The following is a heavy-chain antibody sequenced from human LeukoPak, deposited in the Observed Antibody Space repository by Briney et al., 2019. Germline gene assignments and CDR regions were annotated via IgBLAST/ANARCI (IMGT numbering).Heavy chain of an antibody. CDR2: IYTSGST. CDR1: GGSISSYY. V-gene: IGHV4-4*07. D-gene: IGHD3-10*01. Sequence: SETLSLTCTVSGGSISSYYWSWIRQPAGKGLEWIGRIYTSGSTNYNPSLKSRVTMSVDTSKNQFSLQLSSVTAADTAVYYCARDVGGGSGSYYNLAAFDIWGQGTMVTVSS. CDR3: ARDVGGGSGSYYNLAAFDI. J-gene: IGHJ3*02.